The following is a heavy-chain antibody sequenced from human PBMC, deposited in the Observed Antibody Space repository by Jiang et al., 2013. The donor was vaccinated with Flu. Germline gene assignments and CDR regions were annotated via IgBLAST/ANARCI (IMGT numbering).Heavy chain of an antibody. J-gene: IGHJ2*01. Sequence: LLKPSETLSLTCAVYGGSFSGYYWSWIRQPPGKGLEWIGEINHSGSTNYNPSLKSRVTISVDTSKNQFSLKLSSVTAADTAVYYCARGKLDNLVVVTAIGYFDLWGRGTLVTISS. V-gene: IGHV4-34*01. CDR1: GGSFSGYY. D-gene: IGHD2-21*02. CDR2: INHSGST. CDR3: ARGKLDNLVVVTAIGYFDL.